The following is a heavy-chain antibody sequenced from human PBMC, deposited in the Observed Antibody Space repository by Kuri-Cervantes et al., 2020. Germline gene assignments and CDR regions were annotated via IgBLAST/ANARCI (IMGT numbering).Heavy chain of an antibody. Sequence: GSLRLSCTVSRGSISSRSSSFFWAWIRQPPGKGLEWIGSIYYSGTTYYDSSLKSRVTISVDTSKNQFSRKLNSVTAADTAVYYCARMWGSRKLDYWGQGTLVTVSS. CDR2: IYYSGTT. J-gene: IGHJ4*02. CDR1: RGSISSRSSSFF. D-gene: IGHD1-14*01. V-gene: IGHV4-39*07. CDR3: ARMWGSRKLDY.